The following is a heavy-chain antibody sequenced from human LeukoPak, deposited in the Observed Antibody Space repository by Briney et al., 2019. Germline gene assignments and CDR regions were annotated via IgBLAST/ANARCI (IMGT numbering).Heavy chain of an antibody. CDR1: GYTFTSFD. CDR2: MNPNSGNT. D-gene: IGHD1-14*01. CDR3: ASSRNGAGSNSGFDY. V-gene: IGHV1-8*01. J-gene: IGHJ4*02. Sequence: GASVKVSCKASGYTFTSFDINWVRQATGQGLEWMGWMNPNSGNTGCAQKFQGRVTMTRNTSITTAYMELSSLRSEDTAVYYCASSRNGAGSNSGFDYWGQGTLVTVSS.